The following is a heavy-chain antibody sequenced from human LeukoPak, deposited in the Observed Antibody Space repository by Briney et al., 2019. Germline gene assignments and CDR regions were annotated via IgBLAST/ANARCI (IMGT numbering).Heavy chain of an antibody. J-gene: IGHJ6*03. CDR3: ARDWDTMVRGAKYYYMDV. D-gene: IGHD3-10*01. CDR2: XSSSSSTI. CDR1: GFTLRXXS. V-gene: IGHV3-48*01. Sequence: LXCXASGFTLRXXSMNXVXQXXGXGXEWXSYXSSSSSTISYADSVKGRFTISSDNAKNSLYLQMNSLRAEDTAVYYCARDWDTMVRGAKYYYMDVWGKGTTVTVSS.